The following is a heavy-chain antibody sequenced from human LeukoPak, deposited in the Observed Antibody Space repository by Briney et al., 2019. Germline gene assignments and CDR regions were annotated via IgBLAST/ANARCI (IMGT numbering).Heavy chain of an antibody. CDR1: GGSFSGYY. CDR2: INHSGST. Sequence: SETLSLTCAVYGGSFSGYYWSWIRQPPGKGLEWIGEINHSGSTNYNPSLKSRVTISVDTSKNQFSLKLSSVTAADTAVYYCARRLIAAAGVDAFDIWGQGTTVTVSS. D-gene: IGHD6-13*01. V-gene: IGHV4-34*01. CDR3: ARRLIAAAGVDAFDI. J-gene: IGHJ3*02.